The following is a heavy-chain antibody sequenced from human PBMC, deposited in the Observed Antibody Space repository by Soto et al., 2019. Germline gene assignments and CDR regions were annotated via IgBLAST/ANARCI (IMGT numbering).Heavy chain of an antibody. V-gene: IGHV3-33*01. J-gene: IGHJ4*02. CDR2: IWYDGSNK. Sequence: GGSLRLSCAASGFTFSSYGMHWVRQAPGKGLEWVAVIWYDGSNKYYADSVKGRFTISRDNSKNTLYLQMNSLRAEDTAVYDCARGPGRGVRGVIAHFDYWGQGTLVTVSS. CDR3: ARGPGRGVRGVIAHFDY. D-gene: IGHD3-10*01. CDR1: GFTFSSYG.